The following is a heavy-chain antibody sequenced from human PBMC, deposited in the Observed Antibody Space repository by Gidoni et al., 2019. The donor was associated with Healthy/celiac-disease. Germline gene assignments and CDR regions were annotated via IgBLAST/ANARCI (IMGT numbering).Heavy chain of an antibody. CDR3: ARDSSGHGYFDL. D-gene: IGHD3-22*01. V-gene: IGHV3-30-3*01. CDR1: GFTFSSYA. Sequence: QVQLVESGGGVVQPGGSLRLSCAASGFTFSSYAMHWVRQAPGKGLGWVAVISYDGSNKYYADSVKGRFTISSDNSKNTLYLQMNSLRAEDTAVYYCARDSSGHGYFDLWGRGTLVTVSS. J-gene: IGHJ2*01. CDR2: ISYDGSNK.